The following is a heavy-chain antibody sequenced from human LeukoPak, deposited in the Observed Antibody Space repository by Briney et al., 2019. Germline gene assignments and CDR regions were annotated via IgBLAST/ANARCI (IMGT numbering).Heavy chain of an antibody. D-gene: IGHD3-22*01. CDR1: GYTFSGYF. J-gene: IGHJ4*02. CDR3: AKKRIVVAVGNCFDY. CDR2: INPNSGDT. V-gene: IGHV1-2*02. Sequence: ASVKVSCKASGYTFSGYFMHWVRQAPGQGLEWMGWINPNSGDTNSAQKFQGRVTMTRDTSISTAYMELSRLRSDDTAVYYCAKKRIVVAVGNCFDYWGQGTLVTVSS.